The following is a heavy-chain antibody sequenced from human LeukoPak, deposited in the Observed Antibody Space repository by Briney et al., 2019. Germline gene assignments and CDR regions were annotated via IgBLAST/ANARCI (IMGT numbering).Heavy chain of an antibody. CDR3: AGGTDFDY. CDR1: GFTFSSYA. J-gene: IGHJ4*02. CDR2: ISSNGGST. Sequence: PGGSLRLSCAASGFTFSSYAMHWVRQAPGKGLEYVSAISSNGGSTYYANSVKGRFTISRDNSKNTLYLQMGSLRAEDMAVYYCAGGTDFDYWGQGTLVTVSS. V-gene: IGHV3-64*01. D-gene: IGHD3-16*01.